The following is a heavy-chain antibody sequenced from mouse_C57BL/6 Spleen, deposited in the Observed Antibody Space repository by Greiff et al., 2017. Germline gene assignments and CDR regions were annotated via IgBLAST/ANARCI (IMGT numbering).Heavy chain of an antibody. V-gene: IGHV14-4*01. Sequence: VQLQQSGAELVRPGASVKLSCTASGFNIKDDYMHWVKQRPEQGLEWIGWIDPENGDTEYASKFQGKATITADTSSNTAYLQLSSLTSEDTAVYYCTRGTGGYFDVWGTGTTVTVSS. CDR3: TRGTGGYFDV. CDR2: IDPENGDT. D-gene: IGHD3-3*01. J-gene: IGHJ1*03. CDR1: GFNIKDDY.